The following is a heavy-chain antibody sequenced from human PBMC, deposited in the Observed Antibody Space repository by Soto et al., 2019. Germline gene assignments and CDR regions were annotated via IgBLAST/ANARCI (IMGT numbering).Heavy chain of an antibody. CDR1: GFTVSSNY. D-gene: IGHD3-3*02. J-gene: IGHJ3*02. V-gene: IGHV3-66*01. Sequence: VQLVESGGGLVQPGGSLRLSCAASGFTVSSNYMSWVRQAPGKGLEWVSVIYSDGSTFFADSVKGRFTISRDNSKNTMYLQMKSLRAEDTAVYYCAREVIARAFDIWGQGTMVTVSS. CDR2: IYSDGST. CDR3: AREVIARAFDI.